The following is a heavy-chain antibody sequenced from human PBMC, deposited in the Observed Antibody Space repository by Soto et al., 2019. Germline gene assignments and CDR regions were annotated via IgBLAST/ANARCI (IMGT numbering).Heavy chain of an antibody. J-gene: IGHJ6*02. Sequence: QVQLVQSGAEVKKPGASVKVSCKASGYTFTSYYMHWVRQAPGQGLEWMGIINPSGGSTSYAQKFQGRVTMTRDTSTSTVYMELSSLRSEDTAVYYCAREAVVVVAALSSADGMDVWGQGTTVTVSS. CDR2: INPSGGST. V-gene: IGHV1-46*01. D-gene: IGHD2-15*01. CDR1: GYTFTSYY. CDR3: AREAVVVVAALSSADGMDV.